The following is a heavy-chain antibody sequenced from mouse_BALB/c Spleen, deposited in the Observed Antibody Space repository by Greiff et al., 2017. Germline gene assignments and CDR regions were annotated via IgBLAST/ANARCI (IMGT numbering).Heavy chain of an antibody. CDR1: GYTFTSYW. CDR2: INPSNGRT. V-gene: IGHV1S81*02. CDR3: ARGFTGDYFDY. Sequence: QVQLQQPGAELVKPGASVKLSCKASGYTFTSYWMHWVKQRPGQGLEWIGEINPSNGRTNYNEKFKSKATLTVDKSSSTAYMQLSSLTSEDSAVYYCARGFTGDYFDYWGQGTTLTVSS. J-gene: IGHJ2*01.